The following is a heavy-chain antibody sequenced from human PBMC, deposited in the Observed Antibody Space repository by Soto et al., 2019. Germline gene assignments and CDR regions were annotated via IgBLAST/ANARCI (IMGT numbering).Heavy chain of an antibody. Sequence: QVQFVQSGAEVKKPGASVKVSCKASGYTFTTYATHWVRQAPGQRLEWMRWINAGNGKTKLSQKFQDRVTITRDTSASTAYMELNSLRSEDTAVYYCTRWVDGAGNFDYWGQGTLVTVSS. V-gene: IGHV1-3*01. D-gene: IGHD1-1*01. CDR1: GYTFTTYA. J-gene: IGHJ4*02. CDR2: INAGNGKT. CDR3: TRWVDGAGNFDY.